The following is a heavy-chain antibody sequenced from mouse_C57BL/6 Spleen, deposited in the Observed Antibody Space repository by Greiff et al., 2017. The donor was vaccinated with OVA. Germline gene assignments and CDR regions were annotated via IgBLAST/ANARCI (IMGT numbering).Heavy chain of an antibody. Sequence: VKLVESGAGLVKPGGSLKLSCAASGFTFSSYAMSWVRQTPGKRLEWVAYIRSGDTYIYYADTVKGRFTISRDNARNTLYLQMSSLKSEYTAMYYCTRLGRRDYFDYWGQGTTLTVSP. CDR3: TRLGRRDYFDY. CDR2: IRSGDTYI. V-gene: IGHV5-9-1*02. J-gene: IGHJ2*01. CDR1: GFTFSSYA. D-gene: IGHD4-1*01.